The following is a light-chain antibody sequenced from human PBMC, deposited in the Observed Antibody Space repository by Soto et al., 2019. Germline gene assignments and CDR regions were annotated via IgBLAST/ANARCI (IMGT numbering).Light chain of an antibody. Sequence: QSALTQPASVSVSPGQSITISCTGTSSDVGGYNYVSWYQQHPGKAPKLMIYEVSNRPSGVSDRFSGSKSGNTASLTISGLQAEDEADYYCGSYTSSRIYVSGAGTKVTVL. CDR1: SSDVGGYNY. V-gene: IGLV2-14*01. J-gene: IGLJ1*01. CDR2: EVS. CDR3: GSYTSSRIYV.